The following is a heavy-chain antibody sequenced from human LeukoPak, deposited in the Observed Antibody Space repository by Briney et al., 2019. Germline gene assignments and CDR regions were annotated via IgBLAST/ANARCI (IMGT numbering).Heavy chain of an antibody. Sequence: GASVKVSCKASGYTFTSYAMNWVRQAPGQGLEWMGWINTNTGNPTYAQGFTGRFVFSLDTSVSTAYLQISSLKAEDTAVYYCAGEAYYYDSSGYYYRWFDPWGQGTLVTVSS. CDR2: INTNTGNP. D-gene: IGHD3-22*01. CDR1: GYTFTSYA. CDR3: AGEAYYYDSSGYYYRWFDP. J-gene: IGHJ5*02. V-gene: IGHV7-4-1*02.